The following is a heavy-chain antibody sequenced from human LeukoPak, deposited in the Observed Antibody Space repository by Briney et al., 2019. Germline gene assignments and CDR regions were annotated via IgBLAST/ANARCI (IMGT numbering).Heavy chain of an antibody. CDR3: ARDFPPGYSSSWTGPWDY. Sequence: PGGSQRLSCAASGFAFSNYGMNWVRQAPGKGLEWVSSISAQTSTIYYADSVKGRFTISRDNAKNSLHLQMNSLRVEDTAVHYCARDFPPGYSSSWTGPWDYWGQGTLVTVSS. V-gene: IGHV3-21*01. D-gene: IGHD6-13*01. J-gene: IGHJ4*02. CDR1: GFAFSNYG. CDR2: ISAQTSTI.